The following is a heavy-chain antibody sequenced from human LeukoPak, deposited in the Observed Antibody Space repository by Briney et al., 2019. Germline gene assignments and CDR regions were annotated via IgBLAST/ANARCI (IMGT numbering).Heavy chain of an antibody. D-gene: IGHD5-12*01. Sequence: PGGSLRLSCAASGFTFSTYALAWVRQAPGKGLEWVSTISGNGGYIKSADSVKGRFTISRDNSKNTLYLQMNSLRADDTAVYFCAKEEGDSSFDYWGQGTLVTASS. CDR3: AKEEGDSSFDY. V-gene: IGHV3-23*01. CDR2: ISGNGGYI. J-gene: IGHJ4*02. CDR1: GFTFSTYA.